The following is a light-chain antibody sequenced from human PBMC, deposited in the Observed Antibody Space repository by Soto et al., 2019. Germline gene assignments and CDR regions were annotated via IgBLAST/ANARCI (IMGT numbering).Light chain of an antibody. CDR2: AAS. CDR1: QSISRY. Sequence: DIQMTQSPSSLSASVVDRITITCRASQSISRYLNWYQHKPGKAPKLLINAASSLERGVPSRFSGGGSGTDFTLTISSLQPEDFATYYCQQSYSTLTWTFGQGTKVDIK. J-gene: IGKJ1*01. V-gene: IGKV1-39*01. CDR3: QQSYSTLTWT.